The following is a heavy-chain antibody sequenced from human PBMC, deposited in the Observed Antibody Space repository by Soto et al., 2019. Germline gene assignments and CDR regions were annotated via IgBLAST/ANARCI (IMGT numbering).Heavy chain of an antibody. CDR2: IIPLFGTP. Sequence: QVQLVQSGDEVKKPGSSVKVSCKASGGIFSTYAISWLRQAPGQGLEWMGGIIPLFGTPNYAQRFQGRVTITEDESTSTAYMELSRLRSEDTAVYYCERERDDYGSGNYYNRIDFWGQGTLVTVSS. CDR1: GGIFSTYA. V-gene: IGHV1-69*01. CDR3: ERERDDYGSGNYYNRIDF. J-gene: IGHJ4*02. D-gene: IGHD3-10*01.